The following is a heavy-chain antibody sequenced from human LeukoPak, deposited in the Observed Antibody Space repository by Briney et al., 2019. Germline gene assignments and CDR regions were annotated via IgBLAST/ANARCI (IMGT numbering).Heavy chain of an antibody. Sequence: GGSLRLSCSVSGFTFSAYTMHWVRQAPGKGLEWVSTIRSNGATAYNADSVKGRFTISRDNSKNTVYLQMNSLRVEDTAIYYCARGQEFDDGVFDSWGQGTLVTVSS. J-gene: IGHJ4*02. CDR1: GFTFSAYT. CDR2: IRSNGATA. CDR3: ARGQEFDDGVFDS. D-gene: IGHD1-1*01. V-gene: IGHV3-23*01.